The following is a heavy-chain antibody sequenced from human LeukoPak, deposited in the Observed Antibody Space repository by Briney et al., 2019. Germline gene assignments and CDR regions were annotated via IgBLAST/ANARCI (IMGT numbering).Heavy chain of an antibody. Sequence: GGSLILSCAASGSTFSTYAMHWVRQGPGKGLEWVAVISYDGSNKYYADSVKGRFTISRDNSKNTLYLQMSSLSAEDTAVYYCARTTTPHYYGSGSYALGYWGQGTLVTVPS. J-gene: IGHJ4*02. CDR3: ARTTTPHYYGSGSYALGY. CDR1: GSTFSTYA. CDR2: ISYDGSNK. D-gene: IGHD3-10*01. V-gene: IGHV3-30-3*01.